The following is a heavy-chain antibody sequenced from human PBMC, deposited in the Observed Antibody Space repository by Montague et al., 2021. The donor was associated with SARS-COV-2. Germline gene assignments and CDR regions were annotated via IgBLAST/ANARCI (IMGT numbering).Heavy chain of an antibody. D-gene: IGHD3-9*01. CDR3: ARQGRYFDWLLMARGHQRTEGVDY. Sequence: SLRLSCAASGFTFSDYYMSWIRQAPGKGLEWVSYISSSSSYTNYADSXXGRFTNSRDNAKNSLYLQMNSLRAEDTAVYYCARQGRYFDWLLMARGHQRTEGVDYWGQGTLVTVSS. J-gene: IGHJ4*02. CDR1: GFTFSDYY. V-gene: IGHV3-11*03. CDR2: ISSSSSYT.